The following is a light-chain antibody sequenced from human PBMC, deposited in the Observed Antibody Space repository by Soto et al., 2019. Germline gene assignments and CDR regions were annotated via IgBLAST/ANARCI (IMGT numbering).Light chain of an antibody. CDR3: HRYGISPT. CDR1: HSVSSYY. V-gene: IGKV3-20*01. CDR2: DVS. Sequence: EIVLTQSPGTLSLSPGERATLSCRSSHSVSSYYLAWYQQKPGQAPSLLICDVSSRATGISDRFSGSGSGTNFPSTIRRLEPVDFEVYYCHRYGISPTFGQGTKVEIK. J-gene: IGKJ1*01.